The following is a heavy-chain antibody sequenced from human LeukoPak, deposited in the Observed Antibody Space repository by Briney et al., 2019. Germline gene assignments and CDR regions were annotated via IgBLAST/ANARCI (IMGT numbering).Heavy chain of an antibody. Sequence: GGSLRLSCAASGFTFSNAWMSWVRQAPGKGLEWVGRIKSKTDGGTTDYAAPVKGGFTISRDDSKNTLYLQMNSLKTEDTAVYYCTTDIVVVPAADPLDYWGQGTLVTVSS. CDR2: IKSKTDGGTT. CDR1: GFTFSNAW. CDR3: TTDIVVVPAADPLDY. D-gene: IGHD2-2*01. V-gene: IGHV3-15*01. J-gene: IGHJ4*02.